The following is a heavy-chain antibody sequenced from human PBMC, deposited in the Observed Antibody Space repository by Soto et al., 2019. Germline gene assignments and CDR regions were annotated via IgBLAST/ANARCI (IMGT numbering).Heavy chain of an antibody. J-gene: IGHJ6*02. CDR1: GGSISSSNW. Sequence: PSETLSLTCAVSGGSISSSNWWSWVRQPPGKGLEWIGEIYHSGSTNYNPSLKSRVTVSVDKSKNQFSLKLSSVTAADTAVYYCARGDIVVVVAATPIYYYYGMEVWGQGTTVTVS. V-gene: IGHV4-4*02. D-gene: IGHD2-15*01. CDR3: ARGDIVVVVAATPIYYYYGMEV. CDR2: IYHSGST.